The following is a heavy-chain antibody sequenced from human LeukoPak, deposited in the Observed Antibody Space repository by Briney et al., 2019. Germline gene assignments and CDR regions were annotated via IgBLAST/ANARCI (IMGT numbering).Heavy chain of an antibody. Sequence: GGSLRLSCAASGFTFSDYDMSWVRQAPGKGLEWVAYISSSGSTIYYADSVKGRFTISRDNAKNSLYLQMNSLRAEDTAVYYCARDDIAAANGTDVWGQGTTVTVSS. CDR2: ISSSGSTI. CDR3: ARDDIAAANGTDV. D-gene: IGHD6-13*01. J-gene: IGHJ6*02. CDR1: GFTFSDYD. V-gene: IGHV3-11*01.